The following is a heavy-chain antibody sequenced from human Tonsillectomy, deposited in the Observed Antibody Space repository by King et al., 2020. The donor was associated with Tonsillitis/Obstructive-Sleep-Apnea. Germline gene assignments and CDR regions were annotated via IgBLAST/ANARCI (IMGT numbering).Heavy chain of an antibody. D-gene: IGHD2-2*01. Sequence: QLVQSGAEVKKPGSSVKVSCKASGGTFSSYAISWVRQAPGQGLEWMGGIIPIFGTANYAQKVQGRVTITADESTSTAYMELSSLRAEDTAVYYCAGGYCSSTSCYNDPWGQGTLVTVSS. J-gene: IGHJ5*02. V-gene: IGHV1-69*01. CDR1: GGTFSSYA. CDR3: AGGYCSSTSCYNDP. CDR2: IIPIFGTA.